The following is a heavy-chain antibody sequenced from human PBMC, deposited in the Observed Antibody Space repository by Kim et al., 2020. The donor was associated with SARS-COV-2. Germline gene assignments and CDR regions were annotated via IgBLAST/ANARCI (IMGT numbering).Heavy chain of an antibody. CDR3: AREKCSSTSCYDYDP. Sequence: ASVKVSCKASGYTFTSYDINWVRQATGQGLEWMGWMNPNSGNTGYAQKFQSRVTMTRNTSISTAYMELSSLRSEDTAVYYCAREKCSSTSCYDYDPWGQGTLVTVSS. CDR2: MNPNSGNT. V-gene: IGHV1-8*01. D-gene: IGHD2-2*01. J-gene: IGHJ5*02. CDR1: GYTFTSYD.